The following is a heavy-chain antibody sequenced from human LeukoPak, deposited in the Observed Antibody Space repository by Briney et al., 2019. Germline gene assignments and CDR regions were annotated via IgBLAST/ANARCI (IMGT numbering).Heavy chain of an antibody. CDR2: IYYSGST. J-gene: IGHJ5*02. CDR3: ARDRELVGATPPNWFDP. D-gene: IGHD1-26*01. CDR1: GGSISSYY. Sequence: SETLSLTCTVPGGSISSYYWSWIRQPPGKGLEWIGYIYYSGSTNYNPSLKSRVTISVDTSKNQFSLKLSSVTAADTAVYYCARDRELVGATPPNWFDPWGQGTLVTVSS. V-gene: IGHV4-59*01.